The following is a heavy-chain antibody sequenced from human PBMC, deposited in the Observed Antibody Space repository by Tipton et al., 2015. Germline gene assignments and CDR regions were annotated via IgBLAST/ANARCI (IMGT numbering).Heavy chain of an antibody. CDR2: INHSGYT. V-gene: IGHV4-34*01. D-gene: IGHD3-10*01. CDR3: ARHKDSGTYPLDY. CDR1: GGSFSGYF. J-gene: IGHJ4*02. Sequence: TLSLTCAVYGGSFSGYFWTWIRQPPGKGLEWIGEINHSGYTNYNPSLKSRVSMSVDTSKNQISLKLTSATAADTAIYYCARHKDSGTYPLDYWGQGTLVTVSS.